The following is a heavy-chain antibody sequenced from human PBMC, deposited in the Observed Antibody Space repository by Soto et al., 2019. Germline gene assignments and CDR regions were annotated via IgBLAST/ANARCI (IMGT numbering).Heavy chain of an antibody. CDR3: ARGATYYDYIWGSYRPSKFDP. D-gene: IGHD3-16*02. Sequence: ASVKVSCKASGYTFTSYGISWVRQAPGQGLEWKGRISAYNGNTNYAQKLQGRVTMTTDTSTSTAYMVLRSLRSDDTAVYYCARGATYYDYIWGSYRPSKFDPWGQGTLVTVSS. V-gene: IGHV1-18*01. CDR2: ISAYNGNT. J-gene: IGHJ5*02. CDR1: GYTFTSYG.